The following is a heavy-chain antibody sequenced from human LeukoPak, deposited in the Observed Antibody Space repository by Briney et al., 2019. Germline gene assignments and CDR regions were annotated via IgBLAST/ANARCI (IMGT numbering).Heavy chain of an antibody. D-gene: IGHD2-2*01. Sequence: SETLSLTCTVSGGSISSYYWSWIRQPPGKGLEWIGYIYYSGSTNYNPSLKSRVTISVDTSKNQFSLKLSSVNAADTAVYYCARSVRGYCSSTSCYPVWYFDLWGRGTLVTVSS. CDR1: GGSISSYY. CDR2: IYYSGST. J-gene: IGHJ2*01. CDR3: ARSVRGYCSSTSCYPVWYFDL. V-gene: IGHV4-59*01.